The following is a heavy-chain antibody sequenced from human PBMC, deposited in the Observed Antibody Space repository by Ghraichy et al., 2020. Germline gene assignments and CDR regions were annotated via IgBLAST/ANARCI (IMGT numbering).Heavy chain of an antibody. V-gene: IGHV4-31*03. Sequence: SETLSLTCTVSGGSISSGGYYWSWIRQHPGKGLEWIGYIYYSGSTYYNPSLKSRVTISVDTSKNQFSLKLSSVTAADTAVYYCARGDYGDYGAVGYYFDYWGQGTLVTVSS. CDR2: IYYSGST. D-gene: IGHD4-17*01. J-gene: IGHJ4*02. CDR1: GGSISSGGYY. CDR3: ARGDYGDYGAVGYYFDY.